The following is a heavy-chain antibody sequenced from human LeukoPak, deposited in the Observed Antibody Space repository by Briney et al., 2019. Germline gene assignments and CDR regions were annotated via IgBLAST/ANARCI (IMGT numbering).Heavy chain of an antibody. D-gene: IGHD3-10*01. CDR1: GGSFSGYY. V-gene: IGHV4-34*01. CDR3: ARRHLLWSS. CDR2: INHSGST. Sequence: SETLSLTCAVYGGSFSGYYWSWIRQPPGKGLEWIGEINHSGSTNYNPSLKSRVTISVDASKNQFSLKLSSVTAADTAVYYCARRHLLWSSWGQRTLVTVS. J-gene: IGHJ5*02.